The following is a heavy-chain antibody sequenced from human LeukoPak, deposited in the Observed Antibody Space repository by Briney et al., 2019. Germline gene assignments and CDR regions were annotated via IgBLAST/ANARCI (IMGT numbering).Heavy chain of an antibody. CDR3: ARDQGYDGRGNYYPYHFDC. CDR2: IYTSGST. V-gene: IGHV4-4*07. J-gene: IGHJ4*02. D-gene: IGHD3-22*01. CDR1: GGSISSYY. Sequence: SETLSLTCTVSGGSISSYYWSWIRQPAGKGLERIGRIYTSGSTNYNPSLKSRVTMSVDTSKNQFSLKLSSVTAADTAVYYCARDQGYDGRGNYYPYHFDCWGQGTLVTVSS.